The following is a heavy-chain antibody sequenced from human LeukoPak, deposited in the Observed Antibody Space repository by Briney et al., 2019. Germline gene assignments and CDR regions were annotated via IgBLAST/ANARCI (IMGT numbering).Heavy chain of an antibody. Sequence: GGSLRLSCAASGFTFSSYWMHWVRQAPGKGLVWVSRINSDGSSTSYADSVKGRFTISRDNAKNTLYLQMNSLRAEDTAVYYCAMIAAADPEAFDIWGQGTMVTVSS. V-gene: IGHV3-74*01. CDR3: AMIAAADPEAFDI. D-gene: IGHD6-13*01. CDR2: INSDGSST. CDR1: GFTFSSYW. J-gene: IGHJ3*02.